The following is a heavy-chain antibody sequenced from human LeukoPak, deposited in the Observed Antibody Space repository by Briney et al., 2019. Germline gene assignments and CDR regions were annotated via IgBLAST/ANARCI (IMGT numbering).Heavy chain of an antibody. V-gene: IGHV4-4*09. CDR3: ARHLGPGASYYYHYYMDV. J-gene: IGHJ6*03. D-gene: IGHD2-2*01. Sequence: SETLSLTCTVSGGSISSYYWSWIRQPPGKGLEWIGYIYTSGSTNYNPSLKSRVTISVDTSKNQFSLKLSSVTAADTAVYYCARHLGPGASYYYHYYMDVWGKGTTVTVSS. CDR1: GGSISSYY. CDR2: IYTSGST.